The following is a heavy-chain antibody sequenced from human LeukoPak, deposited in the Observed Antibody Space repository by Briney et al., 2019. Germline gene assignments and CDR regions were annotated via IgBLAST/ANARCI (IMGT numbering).Heavy chain of an antibody. D-gene: IGHD3-22*01. V-gene: IGHV3-33*01. CDR1: GFTFSRFG. CDR2: IWYDGRNK. Sequence: GGSLRLSCAASGFTFSRFGMHWVRQAPGKGLEWVAVIWYDGRNKYYADSVKGRFTISRDNSKNTLYLQMNSLRAEDTAVYYCARDRKNEWLLRYDASDIWGQGTMVTVSS. J-gene: IGHJ3*02. CDR3: ARDRKNEWLLRYDASDI.